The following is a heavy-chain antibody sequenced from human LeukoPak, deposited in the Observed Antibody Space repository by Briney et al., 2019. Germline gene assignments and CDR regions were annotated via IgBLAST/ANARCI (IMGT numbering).Heavy chain of an antibody. V-gene: IGHV3-9*01. J-gene: IGHJ4*02. CDR1: GFTLGDYD. Sequence: PGGSLRLSCAASGFTLGDYDIHWVRQAPGKGPEWVSSISSNSDTIAYAEPVKGRFTVSRDTPKNTLYLQMNSLRVEDTAVYYCASWPVGWYGEDSWGQGTLVTVSS. D-gene: IGHD6-19*01. CDR3: ASWPVGWYGEDS. CDR2: ISSNSDTI.